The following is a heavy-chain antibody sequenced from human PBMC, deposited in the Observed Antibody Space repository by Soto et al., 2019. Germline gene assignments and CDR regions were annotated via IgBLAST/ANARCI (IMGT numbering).Heavy chain of an antibody. V-gene: IGHV3-7*03. D-gene: IGHD5-18*01. CDR3: ARAREPEYSSAIFFDI. Sequence: GGSLRLSCLASGITFSDYWMTWVRQAPGRGLEWVANINQEGSDKNYVDSVKGRFTISRDNAKNSLYLQMNSLTDEDTAVYYCARAREPEYSSAIFFDIWGQGALVTVSS. CDR2: INQEGSDK. J-gene: IGHJ4*02. CDR1: GITFSDYW.